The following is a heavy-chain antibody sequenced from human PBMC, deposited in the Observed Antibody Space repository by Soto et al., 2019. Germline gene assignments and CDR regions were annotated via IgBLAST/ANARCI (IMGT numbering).Heavy chain of an antibody. J-gene: IGHJ5*02. Sequence: NPSETLSLTCTVSGGSISSYYWSWIRQPPGKGLEWIGYIYYSGSTNYNPSLKSRVTISVDTSKNQFSLKLSSVTAADTAVYYCARHERTGIAATLLFDPWGQGTLVTVSS. V-gene: IGHV4-59*08. CDR2: IYYSGST. CDR1: GGSISSYY. CDR3: ARHERTGIAATLLFDP. D-gene: IGHD2-15*01.